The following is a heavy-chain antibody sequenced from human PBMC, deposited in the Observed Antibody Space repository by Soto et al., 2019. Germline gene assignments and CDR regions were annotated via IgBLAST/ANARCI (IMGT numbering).Heavy chain of an antibody. D-gene: IGHD6-19*01. CDR2: IYWNDDK. Sequence: QITLKESGPTLVKPTQTLTLTCIFSGFSLRTSGVGVGWFRLPPGKALEWRGFIYWNDDKLYSPSLKSRLTITKDTSKNHEVLTISNMDPVDTATYYCAKSGSSGWYGWFDPWGQRTLVTVSS. CDR3: AKSGSSGWYGWFDP. J-gene: IGHJ5*02. CDR1: GFSLRTSGVG. V-gene: IGHV2-5*01.